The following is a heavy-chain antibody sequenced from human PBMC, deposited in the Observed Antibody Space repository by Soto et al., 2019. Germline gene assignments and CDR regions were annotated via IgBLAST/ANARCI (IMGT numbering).Heavy chain of an antibody. CDR1: GFTFSSYG. CDR3: ARGNAFISSSWYIPDEFDY. Sequence: GGSLRLSCAASGFTFSSYGMHWVRQAPGKGLEWVAVISYDRSNKYYADSVKGRFTISRDNAKNTLYLQMNSLRAEDTAVYYCARGNAFISSSWYIPDEFDYWGQGTLVTVSS. J-gene: IGHJ4*02. D-gene: IGHD6-13*01. V-gene: IGHV3-30*03. CDR2: ISYDRSNK.